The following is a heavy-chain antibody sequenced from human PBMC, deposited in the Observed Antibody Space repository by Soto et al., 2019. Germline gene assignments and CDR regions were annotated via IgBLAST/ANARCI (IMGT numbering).Heavy chain of an antibody. J-gene: IGHJ4*02. CDR1: GFTFSSYG. CDR2: ISSNGGST. D-gene: IGHD3-9*01. V-gene: IGHV3-64D*06. CDR3: VKDSGYYDILTGYYPTYYFDY. Sequence: GGSLRLSCSASGFTFSSYGMHWGRQAPGKGLEYVSAISSNGGSTYYADSVKGRFTISRDNSKNTLYLQMSSLRAEDTAVYYCVKDSGYYDILTGYYPTYYFDYWGQGTLVTSPQ.